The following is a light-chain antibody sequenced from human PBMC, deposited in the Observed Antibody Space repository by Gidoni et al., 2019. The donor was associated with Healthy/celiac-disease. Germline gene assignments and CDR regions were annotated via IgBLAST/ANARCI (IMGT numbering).Light chain of an antibody. CDR2: EDN. J-gene: IGLJ2*01. CDR1: SGSIASNY. V-gene: IGLV6-57*02. Sequence: NFILTQPHSVSEASGKTVTISCTGSSGSIASNYVQWYQQRPGSAPTTVIYEDNQRPSGVPDRFSGSIDSSSNSASLTISGLKTEDEADYYCQSYDSSNVVFGGGTKLTVL. CDR3: QSYDSSNVV.